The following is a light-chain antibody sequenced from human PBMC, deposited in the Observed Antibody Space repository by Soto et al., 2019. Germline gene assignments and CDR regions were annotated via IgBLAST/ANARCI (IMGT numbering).Light chain of an antibody. CDR3: TSPTPGSLYV. CDR2: EVT. J-gene: IGLJ1*01. Sequence: QSVLTQPPSASGSPGQSVTISCTGTSSDIGAYDYVPWYQQHPGKVPKLIIYEVTKRPSGVPDRFSGYKSSNTASLTVSGLQAEDEADYFCTSPTPGSLYVFGTGTKAPS. V-gene: IGLV2-8*01. CDR1: SSDIGAYDY.